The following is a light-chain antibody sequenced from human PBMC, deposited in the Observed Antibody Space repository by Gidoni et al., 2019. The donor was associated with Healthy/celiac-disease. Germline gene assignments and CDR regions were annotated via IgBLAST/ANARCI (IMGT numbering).Light chain of an antibody. Sequence: PGQSITISCTGTSSDVGGYNYVSWYQQHPGKAPKLMIYDVSNRPSGVSNRFSGSKSGNTASLTISGLQAEDEADYYCSSYTSSSTLVVFGGGTKLTGL. CDR3: SSYTSSSTLVV. CDR1: SSDVGGYNY. CDR2: DVS. J-gene: IGLJ2*01. V-gene: IGLV2-14*04.